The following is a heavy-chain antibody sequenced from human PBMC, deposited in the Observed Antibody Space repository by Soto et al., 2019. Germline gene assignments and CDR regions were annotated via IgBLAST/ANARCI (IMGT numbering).Heavy chain of an antibody. Sequence: GSLRLSCAASGFTVSTKYMSWVRQAPGKGLEWVSVIYSGGSTFYADSVRGRFTISRDNSKNTVNLQMNSLRAEDTAVYYCARDPWAADYWGQGTLVTVTS. CDR1: GFTVSTKY. CDR3: ARDPWAADY. CDR2: IYSGGST. V-gene: IGHV3-66*01. D-gene: IGHD3-16*01. J-gene: IGHJ4*02.